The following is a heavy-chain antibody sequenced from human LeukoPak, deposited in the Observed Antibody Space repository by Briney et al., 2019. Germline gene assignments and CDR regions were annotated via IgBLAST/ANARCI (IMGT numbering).Heavy chain of an antibody. CDR2: INSDGSST. D-gene: IGHD3-10*01. J-gene: IGHJ6*02. CDR3: ARDYGRSRDYGMDV. Sequence: GGSLRLSCAASGFTFSNYWMHWVRQAPGKGLVWVSRINSDGSSTSYADSVKGRFTLSRDNAKNTLYLQMNSLRVEDTAVYYCARDYGRSRDYGMDVWGPGTTVTVSS. V-gene: IGHV3-74*01. CDR1: GFTFSNYW.